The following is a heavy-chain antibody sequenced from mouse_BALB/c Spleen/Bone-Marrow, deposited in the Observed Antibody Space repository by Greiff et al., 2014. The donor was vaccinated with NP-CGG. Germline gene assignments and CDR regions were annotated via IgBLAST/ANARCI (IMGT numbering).Heavy chain of an antibody. D-gene: IGHD2-9*01. CDR2: IDPANGNT. V-gene: IGHV14-3*02. CDR3: TTYYGSRFTY. J-gene: IGHJ3*01. Sequence: VQLQQQSGAELVKPGASVKLSCTASGFNIKDTYMHWVRQRPEQGLEWIGRIDPANGNTKYDPKFQGKATIAADTSSNTAYLQLSSLPSEDTAVYYCTTYYGSRFTYWGQGTLVTVSA. CDR1: GFNIKDTY.